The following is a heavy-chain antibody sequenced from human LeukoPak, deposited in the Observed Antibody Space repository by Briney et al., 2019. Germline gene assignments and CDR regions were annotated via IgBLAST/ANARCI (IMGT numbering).Heavy chain of an antibody. D-gene: IGHD4-23*01. J-gene: IGHJ4*02. V-gene: IGHV3-23*01. CDR2: ISGSGGST. CDR3: PKDFLAEDYGGNFEYFDY. Sequence: GXPLRLSCAASGFTFSSYAMSWVRRAPGKGLEWVSAISGSGGSTYYADSVKGRFTISRDNAKKTLYLQKNRLRAEDTAVYYCPKDFLAEDYGGNFEYFDYWGQGTLVTVSS. CDR1: GFTFSSYA.